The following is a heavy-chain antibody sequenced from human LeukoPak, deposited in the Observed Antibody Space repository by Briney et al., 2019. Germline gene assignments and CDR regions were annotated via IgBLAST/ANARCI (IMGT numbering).Heavy chain of an antibody. CDR2: INPNSGGT. CDR1: GYTFTGCY. J-gene: IGHJ6*02. D-gene: IGHD6-19*01. Sequence: ASVKVSCKASGYTFTGCYMHWVRQAPGQGLEWMGWINPNSGGTNYAQKFQGRVTMTRDTSISTAYIELSRLRSDDTAVYYCARGGIAVELRSYYYGVDVWGQGTTVTVSS. V-gene: IGHV1-2*02. CDR3: ARGGIAVELRSYYYGVDV.